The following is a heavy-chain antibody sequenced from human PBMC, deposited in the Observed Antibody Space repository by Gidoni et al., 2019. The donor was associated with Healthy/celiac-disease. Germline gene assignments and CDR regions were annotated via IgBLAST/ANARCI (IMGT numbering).Heavy chain of an antibody. CDR2: ISYDGSNK. J-gene: IGHJ6*03. CDR3: AKGRESYYYYYYMDV. Sequence: QVQLVESGGGVVQPGRSLRLSCAASGLTFRSYGMHWVRQAPGKGLEWVAVISYDGSNKYYADSVKGRFTISRDNSKNTLYLQMNSLRAEDTAVYYCAKGRESYYYYYYMDVWGKGTTVTVSS. V-gene: IGHV3-30*18. CDR1: GLTFRSYG.